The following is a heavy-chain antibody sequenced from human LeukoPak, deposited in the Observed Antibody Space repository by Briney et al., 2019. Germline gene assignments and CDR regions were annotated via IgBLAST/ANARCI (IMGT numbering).Heavy chain of an antibody. V-gene: IGHV3-23*01. CDR3: AKDRRYSSGWYSYYFDY. J-gene: IGHJ4*02. CDR2: ITISGSGT. D-gene: IGHD6-19*01. Sequence: GGSLRLSCAASGFTFNTYAMSWVRQAPGQGLEWVSSITISGSGTYYADSVKGRFTISRDNSKNTLYLQMNSLRAEDTAVYYCAKDRRYSSGWYSYYFDYWAREPWSPSPQ. CDR1: GFTFNTYA.